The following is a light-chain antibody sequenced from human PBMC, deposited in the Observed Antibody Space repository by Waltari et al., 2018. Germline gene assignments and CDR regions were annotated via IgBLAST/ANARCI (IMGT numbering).Light chain of an antibody. CDR3: GTWDSSLSGAV. CDR2: ADS. V-gene: IGLV1-51*02. CDR1: SSNIGNNY. J-gene: IGLJ7*01. Sequence: QSVLTQPPSVSAAPGQRVTISCSGGSSNIGNNYVYWYRQFPGTAPNLLIYADSDRPSGIPGRFSASKSGTSATLDITGLQAGDEADYYCGTWDSSLSGAVFGGGTHLTVL.